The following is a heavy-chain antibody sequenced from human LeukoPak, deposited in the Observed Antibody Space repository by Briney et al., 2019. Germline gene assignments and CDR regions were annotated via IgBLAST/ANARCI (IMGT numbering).Heavy chain of an antibody. CDR3: ARRCRRSPYYFDY. CDR1: GYSFTSHW. V-gene: IGHV5-51*01. Sequence: GESLKISCKGSGYGSGYSFTSHWIAWVRQMPGKGLEWMGIIYPRDSNTIYSPSFQGQVTISVDTSINTAYLQWISLKASDTAMYYCARRCRRSPYYFDYWGQGTLVTVSS. CDR2: IYPRDSNT. J-gene: IGHJ4*02.